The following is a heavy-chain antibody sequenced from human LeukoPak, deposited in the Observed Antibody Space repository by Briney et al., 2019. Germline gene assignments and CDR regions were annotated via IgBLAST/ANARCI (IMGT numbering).Heavy chain of an antibody. J-gene: IGHJ5*02. Sequence: GGSLRLSCAASGFTFSSYSMNWVRQAPGKGLEWVSSISSSSSYIYYADSVKGRFTISRDNSKNTLYLQMNSLRAEDTAVYYCAKFYVVPAAPIFDPWGQGTLVTVSS. CDR3: AKFYVVPAAPIFDP. CDR2: ISSSSSYI. V-gene: IGHV3-21*04. D-gene: IGHD2-2*01. CDR1: GFTFSSYS.